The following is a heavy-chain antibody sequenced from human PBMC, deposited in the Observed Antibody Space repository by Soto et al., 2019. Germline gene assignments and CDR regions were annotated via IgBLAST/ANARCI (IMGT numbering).Heavy chain of an antibody. D-gene: IGHD3-10*01. CDR1: GGSISSTKW. CDR3: ATLGDDIRGVPYLGLDY. CDR2: IYHSGST. Sequence: QVQLQESGPGLVKPSGTLSLTCAVSGGSISSTKWWSWVRQTPGKGLEWIGEIYHSGSTNYNPSLKSRVAMSLDKSKNHFSLKVTSVTAADTAVYYCATLGDDIRGVPYLGLDYWGPGILVTVSS. J-gene: IGHJ4*02. V-gene: IGHV4-4*02.